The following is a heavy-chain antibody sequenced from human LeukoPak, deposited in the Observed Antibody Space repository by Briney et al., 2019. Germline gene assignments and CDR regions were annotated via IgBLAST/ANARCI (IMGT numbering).Heavy chain of an antibody. J-gene: IGHJ3*02. V-gene: IGHV1-46*01. Sequence: ASVKVSCKASGYTFTSYYMHWVRQAPGQGLEWMGIISPSGGSTSYAQKFQGRVTMTRDTSTSTVYMELSSLRSEDTAVYYCARVRSADGAFDIWGQGTMVTVSS. CDR3: ARVRSADGAFDI. D-gene: IGHD1-26*01. CDR2: ISPSGGST. CDR1: GYTFTSYY.